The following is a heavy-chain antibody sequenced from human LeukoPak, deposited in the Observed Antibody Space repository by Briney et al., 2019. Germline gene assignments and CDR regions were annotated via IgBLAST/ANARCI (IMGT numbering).Heavy chain of an antibody. CDR3: TKDPFGE. J-gene: IGHJ4*02. CDR2: ISGSGDIT. CDR1: GFTFSSYA. V-gene: IGHV3-23*01. D-gene: IGHD3-3*01. Sequence: PGGSLRLSCAASGFTFSSYAMSWVRQAPGKGLEWVSAISGSGDITYYADSVKGRFTISSDNFKNTLYLQMNSLRVEDTAVYYCTKDPFGEWGQGTLVTVSS.